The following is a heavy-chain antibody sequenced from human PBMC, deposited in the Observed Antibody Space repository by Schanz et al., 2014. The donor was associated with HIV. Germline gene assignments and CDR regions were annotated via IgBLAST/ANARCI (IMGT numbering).Heavy chain of an antibody. CDR2: IIPIFDTT. D-gene: IGHD2-21*02. J-gene: IGHJ4*02. CDR1: GGTFSSSA. V-gene: IGHV1-69*06. Sequence: QVQLVQSGAEVQKPGSSVKVSCKASGGTFSSSAISWVRQAPGQGLEWMGGIIPIFDTTNYAQKFQGRVTITADKSTSTVYMDLSSLRSEDTAVYYCARTYTGDWSTGADWGQGTLVTVSS. CDR3: ARTYTGDWSTGAD.